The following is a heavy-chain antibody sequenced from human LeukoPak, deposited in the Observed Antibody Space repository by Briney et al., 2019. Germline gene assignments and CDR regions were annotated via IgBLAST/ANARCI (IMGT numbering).Heavy chain of an antibody. CDR1: GGSISSYY. CDR2: INHSGST. CDR3: AREARYYDSSGYNWYFDL. J-gene: IGHJ2*01. V-gene: IGHV4-34*01. D-gene: IGHD3-22*01. Sequence: SETLSLTCTVSGGSISSYYWSWLRQPAGKGLEWLGEINHSGSTNYNPSLKSRVTISVDTSKNQFSLKLSSVTAADTAVYYCAREARYYDSSGYNWYFDLWGRGTLVTVSS.